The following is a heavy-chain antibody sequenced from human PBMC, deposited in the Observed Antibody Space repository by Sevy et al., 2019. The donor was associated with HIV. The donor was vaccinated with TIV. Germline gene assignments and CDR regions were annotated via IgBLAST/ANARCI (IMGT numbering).Heavy chain of an antibody. Sequence: GGSLRLSCVASGFTFSNVWMSWVRQAPGKGLGWDGHFKSKTDGGTTDYAAPVRGRFTISRDDSKNTLYLQMNSLKTEDTAVYYCTTGGSLFQHWGQGTLVTVSS. V-gene: IGHV3-15*01. CDR1: GFTFSNVW. CDR3: TTGGSLFQH. D-gene: IGHD3-16*01. J-gene: IGHJ1*01. CDR2: FKSKTDGGTT.